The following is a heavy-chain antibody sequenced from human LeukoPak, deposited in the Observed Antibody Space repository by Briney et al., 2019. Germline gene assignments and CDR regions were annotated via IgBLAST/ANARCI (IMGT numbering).Heavy chain of an antibody. Sequence: GGSLRLSCAASGFTFSRYAMSWVRQAPGKGLEWVSGISGSGGSTYYADSGMGRFTISRDNSKNTLYLQMNSLRAEDTAVYYCAKGGRVTPSGWFDPWGQGTLVTVSS. D-gene: IGHD1-26*01. CDR1: GFTFSRYA. V-gene: IGHV3-23*01. J-gene: IGHJ5*02. CDR3: AKGGRVTPSGWFDP. CDR2: ISGSGGST.